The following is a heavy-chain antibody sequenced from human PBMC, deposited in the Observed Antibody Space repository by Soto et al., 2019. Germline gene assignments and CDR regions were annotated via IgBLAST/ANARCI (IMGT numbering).Heavy chain of an antibody. Sequence: GSLRLSCAASGFTFSSYSMNWVRQAPGKGLEWVSYISSSISTIYYADFVKGRFTISRDNAKNSLYLQMNSLRAEDTAVYYCARDLFSSSWPYYGMDVWGQGT. J-gene: IGHJ6*02. D-gene: IGHD6-13*01. CDR1: GFTFSSYS. CDR2: ISSSISTI. CDR3: ARDLFSSSWPYYGMDV. V-gene: IGHV3-48*01.